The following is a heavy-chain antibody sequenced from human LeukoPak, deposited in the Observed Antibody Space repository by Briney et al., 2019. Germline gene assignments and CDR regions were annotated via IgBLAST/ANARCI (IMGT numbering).Heavy chain of an antibody. CDR3: ARADGGYYDSSGYYPKNNPPDY. CDR2: IYSGGST. D-gene: IGHD3-22*01. CDR1: GFTVSSNY. J-gene: IGHJ4*02. Sequence: QTGGSLRLSCAASGFTVSSNYMSWVRQAPGKGLEWVSVIYSGGSTYYADSVKGRFTISRDNSKNTLYLQMNSLRAEDTAVYYCARADGGYYDSSGYYPKNNPPDYWGQGTLVTVSS. V-gene: IGHV3-53*01.